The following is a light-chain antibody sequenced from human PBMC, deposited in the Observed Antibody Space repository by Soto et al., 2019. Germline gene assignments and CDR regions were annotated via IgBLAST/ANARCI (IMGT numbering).Light chain of an antibody. CDR2: DAS. Sequence: EIVLTQSPATLSLSPVERATLSCMASQSVRSSLAWYQQQPGQAPRLLIYDASNRATGIPARFSGSGSGTDFTLTINSLEPKDFAVYYCQQRSNWPGTFGQGTKVDIK. V-gene: IGKV3-11*01. J-gene: IGKJ1*01. CDR3: QQRSNWPGT. CDR1: QSVRSS.